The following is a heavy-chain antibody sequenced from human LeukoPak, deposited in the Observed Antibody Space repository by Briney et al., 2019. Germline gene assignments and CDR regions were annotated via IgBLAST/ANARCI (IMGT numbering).Heavy chain of an antibody. Sequence: PGGSLRLSCAASGFTVSSNYMSWVRQAPGKGLEWVSVIYSGGSTYYADSVKGRFTISRDNSKNTLYLQMNSLRAEDTAVYYCAREKKAGSTKYYYGMDVWGQGTTVTVSS. D-gene: IGHD6-19*01. J-gene: IGHJ6*02. CDR2: IYSGGST. V-gene: IGHV3-66*01. CDR1: GFTVSSNY. CDR3: AREKKAGSTKYYYGMDV.